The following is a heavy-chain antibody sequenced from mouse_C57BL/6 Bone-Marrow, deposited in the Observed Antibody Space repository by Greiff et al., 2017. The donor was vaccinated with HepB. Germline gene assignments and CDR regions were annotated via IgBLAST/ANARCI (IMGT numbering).Heavy chain of an antibody. CDR3: ARRTTAYYFDY. J-gene: IGHJ2*01. Sequence: QVQLKQSGPELVKPGASVKISCKASGYAFSSSWMNWVKQRPGKGLEWIGRIYPGDGDTNYNGKFKGKATLTADKSSSTAYMQLSSLTSEDSAVYVCARRTTAYYFDYWGQGTTLTVSS. V-gene: IGHV1-82*01. CDR2: IYPGDGDT. CDR1: GYAFSSSW. D-gene: IGHD1-2*01.